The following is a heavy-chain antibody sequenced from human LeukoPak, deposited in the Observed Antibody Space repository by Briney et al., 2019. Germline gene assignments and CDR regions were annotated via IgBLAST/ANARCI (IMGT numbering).Heavy chain of an antibody. CDR2: IKQDGSEK. V-gene: IGHV3-7*01. J-gene: IGHJ4*02. D-gene: IGHD2-15*01. CDR3: ARVYCSGGSCSPFDY. Sequence: GSLRLFCAASGFTLSSHWMSLVRQAPGKGLEGVANIKQDGSEKYYVDSVKGRFTISRDNAKNSLYLQMNSLRAEDTAVYYCARVYCSGGSCSPFDYWGQGTLVTVSS. CDR1: GFTLSSHW.